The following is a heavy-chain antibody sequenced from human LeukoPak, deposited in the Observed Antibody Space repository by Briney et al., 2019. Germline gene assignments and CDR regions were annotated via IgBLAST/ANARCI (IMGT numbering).Heavy chain of an antibody. CDR2: IGKGGDT. Sequence: SGGSLRLSCAASGFIFSSYDMHWVRQATGKGLERVSGIGKGGDTYYAGSVKGRFTTSRENAKRSVYLQMNNLRAGDTAVHYCARGALGFDYWGQGTLVTVSS. D-gene: IGHD1-26*01. CDR3: ARGALGFDY. J-gene: IGHJ4*02. V-gene: IGHV3-13*04. CDR1: GFIFSSYD.